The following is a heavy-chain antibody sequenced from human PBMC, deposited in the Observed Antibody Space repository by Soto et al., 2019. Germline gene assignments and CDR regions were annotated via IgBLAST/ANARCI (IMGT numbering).Heavy chain of an antibody. Sequence: QVQLVQSGAEVKKPGASVKVSCKASGYTFTSYGISWVRQAPGQGLEWMGWISAYNGNTNYAQKLQGRVTMTTDTATSTANMELRSLRSDDTDVYDCASGTTVETGNYWGQGTLVTVSS. CDR2: ISAYNGNT. CDR1: GYTFTSYG. D-gene: IGHD4-17*01. J-gene: IGHJ4*02. CDR3: ASGTTVETGNY. V-gene: IGHV1-18*01.